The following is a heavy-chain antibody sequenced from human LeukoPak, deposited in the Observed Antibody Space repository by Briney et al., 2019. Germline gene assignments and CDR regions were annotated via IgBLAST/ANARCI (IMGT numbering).Heavy chain of an antibody. CDR2: IYSGGST. CDR3: ARGEFGDYYYFYMDV. CDR1: GFTFSSYA. D-gene: IGHD2/OR15-2a*01. V-gene: IGHV3-66*01. Sequence: GGSLRLSCAASGFTFSSYAMSWVRQAPGKGLEWVSVIYSGGSTYYADSVKGRFTISRDNSKNTLYLQMNSLRAEDTATYYCARGEFGDYYYFYMDVWGKGTTVTVSS. J-gene: IGHJ6*03.